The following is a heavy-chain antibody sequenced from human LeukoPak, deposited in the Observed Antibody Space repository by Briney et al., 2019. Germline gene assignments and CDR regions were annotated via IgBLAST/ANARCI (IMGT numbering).Heavy chain of an antibody. V-gene: IGHV3-23*01. CDR2: ISGSGGST. CDR3: ARDGGFGVGYFDY. Sequence: PGVSLRLSCAASGFSFSTYAMNWVRQAPGKGLRWVSSISGSGGSTYYADSVKGRFTISRDNSKNTLYLQRNSLRAEDTAVYYCARDGGFGVGYFDYWGQGILVTVSS. CDR1: GFSFSTYA. D-gene: IGHD3-16*01. J-gene: IGHJ4*02.